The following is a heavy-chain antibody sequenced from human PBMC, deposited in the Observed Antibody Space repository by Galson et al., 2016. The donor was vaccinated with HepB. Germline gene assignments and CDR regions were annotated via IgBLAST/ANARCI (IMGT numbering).Heavy chain of an antibody. CDR1: GYTFSNYW. D-gene: IGHD3-9*01. CDR3: ATQLGRGLFYWLLYADL. CDR2: IYSGDSDT. Sequence: QSGAEVTKPGESLKISCKASGYTFSNYWIGWVRQMPGKGLEWMGIIYSGDSDTRYSPSFQGQVTISADKSVSTAYLQWSSLKASDTAIYYCATQLGRGLFYWLLYADLWGQGTLVTVSS. J-gene: IGHJ5*02. V-gene: IGHV5-51*01.